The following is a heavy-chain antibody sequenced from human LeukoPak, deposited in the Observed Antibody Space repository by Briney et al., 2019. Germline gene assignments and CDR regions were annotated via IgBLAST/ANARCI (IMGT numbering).Heavy chain of an antibody. V-gene: IGHV3-23*01. CDR2: ISGSGGST. CDR3: ANEKVVYGDYGDY. CDR1: GFTFSSYA. J-gene: IGHJ4*02. Sequence: QSGGSLRLSCAASGFTFSSYAMSWVRQAPGKGLEWVSAISGSGGSTYYADSVKGRFTISRDNSKNTLYLQMNSLRAEDTAVYYCANEKVVYGDYGDYWGQGTLVTVSS. D-gene: IGHD4-17*01.